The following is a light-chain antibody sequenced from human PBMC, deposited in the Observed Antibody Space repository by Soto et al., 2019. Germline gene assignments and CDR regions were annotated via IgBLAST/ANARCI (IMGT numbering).Light chain of an antibody. CDR1: QAISSS. CDR2: AAS. J-gene: IGKJ2*01. CDR3: QHLNDYRYT. Sequence: IQLTQSLSSLSASVGDRVTITSPASQAISSSLAWYQHNPGKAPKLLIYAASTLQNGVPSSFSGSGSGTEFTPTISSLQREDFATYYCQHLNDYRYTGGQGTKVEIK. V-gene: IGKV1-9*01.